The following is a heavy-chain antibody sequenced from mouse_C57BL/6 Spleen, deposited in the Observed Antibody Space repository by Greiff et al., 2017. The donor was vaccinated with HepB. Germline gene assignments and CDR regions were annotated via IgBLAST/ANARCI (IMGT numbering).Heavy chain of an antibody. CDR3: ARGRYDYRAMDY. CDR1: GYTFTSYW. J-gene: IGHJ4*01. Sequence: QVQLQQPGAELVKPGASVKMSCKASGYTFTSYWITWVKQRPGQGLEWIGDIYPGSGSTNYNEKFKSKATLTVDTSSSTAYMQLSSLTSEDSAVYYCARGRYDYRAMDYWGQGTSVTVSS. D-gene: IGHD2-4*01. V-gene: IGHV1-55*01. CDR2: IYPGSGST.